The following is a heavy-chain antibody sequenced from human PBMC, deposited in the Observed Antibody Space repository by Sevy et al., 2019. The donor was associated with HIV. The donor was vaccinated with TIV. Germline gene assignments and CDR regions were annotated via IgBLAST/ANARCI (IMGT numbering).Heavy chain of an antibody. D-gene: IGHD1-1*01. V-gene: IGHV3-49*04. Sequence: GSLRLSCTASGFTFGDYCMSWVRQAPGKGLEWVAFLKSKAYGGTVDHAASVKGRFTISRDDSKSIAYLQMNDLNTGDTGVYYCTRWKGAHSIFDYWGQGALVTVSS. CDR3: TRWKGAHSIFDY. CDR1: GFTFGDYC. J-gene: IGHJ4*01. CDR2: LKSKAYGGTV.